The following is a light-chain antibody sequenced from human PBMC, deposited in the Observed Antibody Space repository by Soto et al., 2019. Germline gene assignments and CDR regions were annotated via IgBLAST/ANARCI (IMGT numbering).Light chain of an antibody. J-gene: IGKJ4*01. CDR2: GAS. CDR1: QSVSSSY. CDR3: HQRAGWPPT. V-gene: IGKV3-20*01. Sequence: EIVLTQSPGTLSLSPGERATLSCRASQSVSSSYLAWYQQKPGQAPRLLIYGASSRATGIPDRFSGSGSGTDFTLTISRLEPEDFAVYFCHQRAGWPPTFGGGTKVEIK.